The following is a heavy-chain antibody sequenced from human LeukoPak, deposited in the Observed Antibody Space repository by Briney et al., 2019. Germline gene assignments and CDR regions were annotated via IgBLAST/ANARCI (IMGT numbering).Heavy chain of an antibody. CDR1: GFTFGSHG. J-gene: IGHJ4*02. D-gene: IGHD5-18*01. CDR2: ISYDGSNK. CDR3: AKDSGGYTYVFDS. V-gene: IGHV3-30*18. Sequence: PGGSLRLSCAASGFTFGSHGMHWVRQAPGKGLEWVAVISYDGSNKYYADSVKGRFTISRDNSKNTLYLQMNSLRAEDTAVYYCAKDSGGYTYVFDSWGQGTLFTVSS.